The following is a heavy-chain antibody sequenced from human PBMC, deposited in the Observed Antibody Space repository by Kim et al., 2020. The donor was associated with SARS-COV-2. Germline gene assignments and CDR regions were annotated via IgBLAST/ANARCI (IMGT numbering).Heavy chain of an antibody. D-gene: IGHD2-2*01. CDR1: GYTFTGYY. CDR2: INPNSGGT. J-gene: IGHJ4*02. V-gene: IGHV1-2*02. Sequence: ASVKVSCKASGYTFTGYYMHWVRQAPGQGLEWMGWINPNSGGTNYAQKFQGRVTMTRDTSISTAYMELSRLRSDDTAVYYCARDWREYCSSTSCYARSYWGQGTLVTVSS. CDR3: ARDWREYCSSTSCYARSY.